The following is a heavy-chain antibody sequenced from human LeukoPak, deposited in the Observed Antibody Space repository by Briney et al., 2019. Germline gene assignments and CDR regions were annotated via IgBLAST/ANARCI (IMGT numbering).Heavy chain of an antibody. Sequence: ASVTVSCKASGYTFTGYYMHWVRQAPGQGLEWMGWINPNSGGTNYAQKFQGRVTMTRDTSISTAYMELSRLRSDDTAVYYCARGYGSGSYSWFDPWGQGTLVTVSS. V-gene: IGHV1-2*02. CDR1: GYTFTGYY. CDR2: INPNSGGT. D-gene: IGHD3-10*01. CDR3: ARGYGSGSYSWFDP. J-gene: IGHJ5*02.